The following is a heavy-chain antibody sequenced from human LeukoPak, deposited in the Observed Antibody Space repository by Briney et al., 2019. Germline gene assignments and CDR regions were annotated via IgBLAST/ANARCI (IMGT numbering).Heavy chain of an antibody. CDR3: VRRASTDYYYYYGMDV. CDR1: GFTFSDYA. V-gene: IGHV3-48*01. Sequence: GGSLRLSCAASGFTFSDYALNWVRQAPGKGLEWVSYISSGSNTIYYADSVKGRFTISRDNAKNLLYLQMNSLRAEDTAVYYCVRRASTDYYYYYGMDVWGQGTTVTVSS. J-gene: IGHJ6*02. D-gene: IGHD2-2*01. CDR2: ISSGSNTI.